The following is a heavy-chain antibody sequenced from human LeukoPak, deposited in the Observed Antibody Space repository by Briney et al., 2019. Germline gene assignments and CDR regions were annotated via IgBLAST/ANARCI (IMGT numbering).Heavy chain of an antibody. CDR1: GYTFSSYD. D-gene: IGHD6-19*01. CDR2: MNPNSGNT. Sequence: ASVKVSCKASGYTFSSYDINWVRQATGQGLEWMGWMNPNSGNTGYTQKFQGRVTITRNTFISTAYMELSSLTSEDTAVYYCARDLGGWYAFDIWGQGTMVTVSS. J-gene: IGHJ3*02. CDR3: ARDLGGWYAFDI. V-gene: IGHV1-8*03.